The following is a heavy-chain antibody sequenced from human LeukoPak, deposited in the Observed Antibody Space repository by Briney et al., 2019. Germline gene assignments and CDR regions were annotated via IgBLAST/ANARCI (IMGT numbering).Heavy chain of an antibody. CDR3: ARGCGGKWYYYYYMDV. V-gene: IGHV1-2*02. CDR1: GSTFIGYY. CDR2: ANPNSGVS. D-gene: IGHD4-23*01. Sequence: GASVKLSCTASGSTFIGYYINWVRQAPGQGLGWMGSANPNSGVSDYAQKFQGRITMTRDTSISTAYMELSRLRSDDTAVYYCARGCGGKWYYYYYMDVWGKGTTVTISS. J-gene: IGHJ6*03.